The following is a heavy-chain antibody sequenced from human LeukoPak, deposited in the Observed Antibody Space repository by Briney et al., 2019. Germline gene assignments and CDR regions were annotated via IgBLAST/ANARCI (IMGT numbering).Heavy chain of an antibody. V-gene: IGHV3-53*05. CDR2: FYSGGST. Sequence: GGSLRLSCAASGFIVSNNYMSWVRQAPGKGLEWVSVFYSGGSTYYADSVKGRFTISRDNSKNTLYLQMNSLRPEDTAVYYCARDLSPLSGDWHAGDYWGQGTLVTVSS. J-gene: IGHJ4*02. CDR1: GFIVSNNY. CDR3: ARDLSPLSGDWHAGDY. D-gene: IGHD2-21*02.